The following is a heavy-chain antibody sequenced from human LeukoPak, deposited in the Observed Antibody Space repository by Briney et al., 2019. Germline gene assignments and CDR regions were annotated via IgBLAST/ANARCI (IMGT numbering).Heavy chain of an antibody. CDR3: ATRGFYDTSGYPFDH. J-gene: IGHJ4*02. CDR1: GFTFSSYE. V-gene: IGHV3-48*03. D-gene: IGHD3-22*01. Sequence: GGSLRLSCAASGFTFSSYEMNWVRQAPGKGLEWVSYISTSGSPIYYGNSVKGRFTISTDTAKNSMYLQMNSLRAEDTALYYCATRGFYDTSGYPFDHWGQGTLVTVSS. CDR2: ISTSGSPI.